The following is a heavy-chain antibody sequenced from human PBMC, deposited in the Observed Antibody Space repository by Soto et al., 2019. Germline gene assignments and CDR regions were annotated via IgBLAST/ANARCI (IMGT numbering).Heavy chain of an antibody. J-gene: IGHJ4*02. CDR1: GYTFTSYA. D-gene: IGHD3-9*01. CDR3: ASVPLSGYDILTGYFDY. CDR2: INAGNGNT. Sequence: QVQLVQSGAEVKKPGASVKVSCKASGYTFTSYAMHWLRQAPGQRLEWMGWINAGNGNTKYSQKFQGRVTITRDTSASTAYMELSSLRSEDTAVYYCASVPLSGYDILTGYFDYWGQGTLVTVSS. V-gene: IGHV1-3*01.